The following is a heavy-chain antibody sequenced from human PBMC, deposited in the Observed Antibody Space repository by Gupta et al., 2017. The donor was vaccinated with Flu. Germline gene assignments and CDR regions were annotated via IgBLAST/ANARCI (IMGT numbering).Heavy chain of an antibody. CDR3: AREVGATSRGGY. CDR1: GFTFSRYA. V-gene: IGHV3-48*03. J-gene: IGHJ4*02. Sequence: EVQLVESGGGLVQPGGSLRLSCAASGFTFSRYAMNWVRQAPGKGLEWVSYISSSGSTIYYADSVKGRFTISRDNAKNSLYLQMNSLGAEDTAVYYCAREVGATSRGGYWGQGTLVTVSS. D-gene: IGHD1-26*01. CDR2: ISSSGSTI.